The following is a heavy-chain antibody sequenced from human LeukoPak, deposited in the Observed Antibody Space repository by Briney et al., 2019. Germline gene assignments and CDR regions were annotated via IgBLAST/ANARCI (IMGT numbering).Heavy chain of an antibody. CDR2: ISSSSSYI. V-gene: IGHV3-21*01. Sequence: GGSLRLSCAASGFTFSSYSMNWVCQAPGKGLEWVSSISSSSSYIYYADSVKGRFTISRDNAKNSLYLQMNSLRAEDTAVYYCARGRDYDILTGYYKDGGMWDTDYWGQGTLVTVSS. CDR3: ARGRDYDILTGYYKDGGMWDTDY. D-gene: IGHD3-9*01. CDR1: GFTFSSYS. J-gene: IGHJ4*02.